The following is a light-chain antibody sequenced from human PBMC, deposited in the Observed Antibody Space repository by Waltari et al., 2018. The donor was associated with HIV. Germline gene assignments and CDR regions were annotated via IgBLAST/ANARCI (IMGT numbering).Light chain of an antibody. CDR1: QDVRTA. J-gene: IGKJ4*01. CDR2: GAT. CDR3: QQYYSVPPT. Sequence: IRLTQSPSSLSASIGDKITLTCRASQDVRTALAWYRQRPVGGPNLLLYGATSLQTGIPSRFTGRGSGTIFTLTSSDLQSEDFALYYCQQYYSVPPTFGEGTRVE. V-gene: IGKV1-8*01.